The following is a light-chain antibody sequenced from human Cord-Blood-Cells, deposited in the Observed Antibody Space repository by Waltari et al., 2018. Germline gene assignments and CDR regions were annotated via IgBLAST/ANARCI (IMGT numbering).Light chain of an antibody. CDR3: RQSYSTPLA. CDR1: QSISSY. J-gene: IGKJ4*01. CDR2: AAS. Sequence: DIQTTQSPSTLSASVADRVTINCRASQSISSYLNWYQQKPGKAPKLLIYAASCLQSGVPSRFSGSGSGTDFTLTISSLLPEDFATYYCRQSYSTPLAFGGGTKVEIK. V-gene: IGKV1-39*01.